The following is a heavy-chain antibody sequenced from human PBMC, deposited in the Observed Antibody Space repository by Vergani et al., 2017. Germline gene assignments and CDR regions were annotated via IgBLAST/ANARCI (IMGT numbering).Heavy chain of an antibody. Sequence: EVQLVQSGAEVKKPGESLKISCKGSGYSFTSYWIGWVRQMPGKGLEWMGIIYPGDSDTRYRPSFQGQVTISADKSISTAYLQWSSLKASDTAMYYCARQDLYYDSRRGGWYFDLWGRGTLVTVSS. D-gene: IGHD3-22*01. CDR2: IYPGDSDT. CDR3: ARQDLYYDSRRGGWYFDL. V-gene: IGHV5-51*01. CDR1: GYSFTSYW. J-gene: IGHJ2*01.